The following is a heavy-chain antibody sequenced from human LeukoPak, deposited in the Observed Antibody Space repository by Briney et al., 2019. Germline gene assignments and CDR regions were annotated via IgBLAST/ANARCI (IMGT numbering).Heavy chain of an antibody. V-gene: IGHV4-38-2*02. CDR2: IYHSGST. CDR1: GYSISSGYY. D-gene: IGHD2-2*01. CDR3: ARRVVVPAATNFDY. J-gene: IGHJ4*02. Sequence: SETLSLTCTVSGYSISSGYYWGWIRQPPGKGLEWIGSIYHSGSTYYNTSLKSRVNISVDPSKNQFSLKLSSVTAADTAVYYCARRVVVPAATNFDYWGQGTLVTVSS.